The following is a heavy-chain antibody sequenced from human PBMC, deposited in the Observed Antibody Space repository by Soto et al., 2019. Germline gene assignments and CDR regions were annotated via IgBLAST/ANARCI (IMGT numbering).Heavy chain of an antibody. Sequence: GGSLRLSCVTSGLTFGSRAMSWVRQAPGEGLQWVSTITDTGGDAKYADSVRGRFVISRDNSKKTLYLQMTSLTAEDSAMYFCARGSTDSYPGSRIFDFWGRGTLVTVSS. CDR3: ARGSTDSYPGSRIFDF. J-gene: IGHJ4*02. V-gene: IGHV3-23*01. D-gene: IGHD3-10*01. CDR1: GLTFGSRA. CDR2: ITDTGGDA.